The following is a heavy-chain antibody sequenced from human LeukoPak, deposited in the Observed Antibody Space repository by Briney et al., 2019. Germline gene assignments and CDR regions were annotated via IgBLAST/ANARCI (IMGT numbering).Heavy chain of an antibody. CDR2: IRYDGSNE. Sequence: GGSLRLSCATSGFTFSSNGLHWVRQAPGKGLEWVAFIRYDGSNEYYADSVKGRFTVSRDNSKNTLYLQMNSLRTEDTAVYYYAKTGYSGSAYGTWYFDYWGQGTLVSVSS. J-gene: IGHJ4*02. CDR3: AKTGYSGSAYGTWYFDY. D-gene: IGHD5-12*01. V-gene: IGHV3-30*02. CDR1: GFTFSSNG.